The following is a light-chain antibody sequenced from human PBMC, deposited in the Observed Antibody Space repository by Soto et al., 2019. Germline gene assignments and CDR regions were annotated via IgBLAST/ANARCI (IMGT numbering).Light chain of an antibody. J-gene: IGKJ4*01. V-gene: IGKV3-11*01. CDR2: DAS. CDR1: QSVSRY. Sequence: EIALTQSPATLSLSPGERATLSCRASQSVSRYLVWYQQKRGQAPRLLLYDASNRATGIPTRFSGSGSGTDFTLTISSLEPEDFVVYYCQQRSKWPTFGGGTKVEIK. CDR3: QQRSKWPT.